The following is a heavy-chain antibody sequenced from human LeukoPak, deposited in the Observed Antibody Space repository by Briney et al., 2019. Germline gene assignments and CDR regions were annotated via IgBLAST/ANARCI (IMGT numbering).Heavy chain of an antibody. J-gene: IGHJ6*02. V-gene: IGHV1-69*13. CDR1: VGTFSSYA. D-gene: IGHD2-21*02. Sequence: SSVTVSCKASVGTFSSYAISWVRQAPGQGLEWMGGIIPIFGTANYAQKFQGRVTITADESTSTAYMELSSLRSEDTAVYYCARSDYYCGGDCYTYYYYGMDVWGQGTTVTVSS. CDR2: IIPIFGTA. CDR3: ARSDYYCGGDCYTYYYYGMDV.